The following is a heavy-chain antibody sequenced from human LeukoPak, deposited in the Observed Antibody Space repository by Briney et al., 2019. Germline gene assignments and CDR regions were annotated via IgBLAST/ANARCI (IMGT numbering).Heavy chain of an antibody. V-gene: IGHV4-59*01. CDR3: ARGVHWFDP. D-gene: IGHD3-10*01. J-gene: IGHJ5*02. CDR2: IYYSGSI. Sequence: PSETLSLTCTVSGGSISSYYWSWIRQPPGKGLEWIGYIYYSGSINYNPSLRSRVTISVDTSKNQFSLKLSSVTAADTAVYYCARGVHWFDPWGQGTLVTVSS. CDR1: GGSISSYY.